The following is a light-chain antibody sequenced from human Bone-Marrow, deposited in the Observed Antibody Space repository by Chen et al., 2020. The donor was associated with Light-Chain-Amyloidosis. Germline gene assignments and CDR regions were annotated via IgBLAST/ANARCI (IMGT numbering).Light chain of an antibody. Sequence: SYVLTQPSSESVAPGQTATLACGGNNIGSTSVHWYLQSPGQAPLLVVYDDSDLPSGIPSRLSGSNSGNTATLNISRVEAGDEADYYCQVWDRSSDRPVFGGGTKLTVL. J-gene: IGLJ3*02. CDR2: DDS. CDR1: NIGSTS. V-gene: IGLV3-21*02. CDR3: QVWDRSSDRPV.